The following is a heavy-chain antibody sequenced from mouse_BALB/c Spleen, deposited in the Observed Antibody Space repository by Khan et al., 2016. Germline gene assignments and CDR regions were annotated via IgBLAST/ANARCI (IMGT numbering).Heavy chain of an antibody. CDR1: GFDFSRYW. J-gene: IGHJ2*02. D-gene: IGHD1-1*01. Sequence: EVKLLESGGGLVQPGGSLKLSCAASGFDFSRYWMSWVRQAPGKGLEWIGEINPDSSTINYTPSLKDKFIISRDNAKNTLYLQMSKVRSEDTALYYCTRLSYYGTSDYWGQGTSLTVSS. V-gene: IGHV4-1*02. CDR3: TRLSYYGTSDY. CDR2: INPDSSTI.